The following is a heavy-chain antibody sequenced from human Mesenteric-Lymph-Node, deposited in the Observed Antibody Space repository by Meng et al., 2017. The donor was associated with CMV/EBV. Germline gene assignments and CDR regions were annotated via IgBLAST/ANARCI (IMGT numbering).Heavy chain of an antibody. D-gene: IGHD5-18*01. Sequence: GGSLRLSCAASGFTVSSNYMRRVRQAPGKGLEWVSSISGSTSSDTYYADSVGGRFSISRDNSKNTVFLHLSSLRAEDTAIYYCARALRGYAYPRDAFGIWGQGTMVTVSS. V-gene: IGHV3-23*01. CDR2: ISGSTSSDT. CDR3: ARALRGYAYPRDAFGI. CDR1: GFTVSSNY. J-gene: IGHJ3*02.